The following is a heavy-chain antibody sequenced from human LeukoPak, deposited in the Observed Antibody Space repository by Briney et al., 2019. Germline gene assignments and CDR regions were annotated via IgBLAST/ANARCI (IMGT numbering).Heavy chain of an antibody. CDR3: ARSLKEITFGGVIWYFDL. CDR2: IYSGGST. D-gene: IGHD3-16*01. V-gene: IGHV3-53*01. Sequence: GGSLRLSCAASGFTVSSNYMSWVRQAPGKGLEWVSIIYSGGSTFYADSVKGRFTISRDNSKNTLYLQMNSLRAEDTAVYYCARSLKEITFGGVIWYFDLWGRGTLVTVSS. CDR1: GFTVSSNY. J-gene: IGHJ2*01.